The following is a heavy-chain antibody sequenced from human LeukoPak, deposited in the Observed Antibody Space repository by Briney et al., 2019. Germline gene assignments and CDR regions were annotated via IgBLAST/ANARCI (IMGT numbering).Heavy chain of an antibody. Sequence: GGSLRLSCAASGFTFISYWMHWVRQAPGKGLVWVSRINADGSSTSYAASVKGRFTISRDNAKNTLYLQMNSLRAEDTAVYYCARTATDAFDIWGQGTMVTVSS. CDR2: INADGSST. V-gene: IGHV3-74*01. CDR3: ARTATDAFDI. CDR1: GFTFISYW. D-gene: IGHD2-21*02. J-gene: IGHJ3*02.